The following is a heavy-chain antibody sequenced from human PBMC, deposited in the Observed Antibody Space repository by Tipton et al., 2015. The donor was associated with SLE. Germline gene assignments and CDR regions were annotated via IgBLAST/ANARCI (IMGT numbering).Heavy chain of an antibody. CDR2: IYYSGST. V-gene: IGHV4-59*01. D-gene: IGHD2-2*01. CDR3: ARERSSTPYYSSYMYV. Sequence: LRLSCTVSGGSISSYYWSWIRQPPGKGLEWIGYIYYSGSTNYNPSLKSRVTISVDTSKNQFSLKLSSVTAADTAVYYCARERSSTPYYSSYMYVWGKGTTVTVSS. J-gene: IGHJ6*03. CDR1: GGSISSYY.